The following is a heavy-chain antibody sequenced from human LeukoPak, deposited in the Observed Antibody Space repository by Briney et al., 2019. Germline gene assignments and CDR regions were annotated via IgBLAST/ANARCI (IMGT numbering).Heavy chain of an antibody. CDR3: VKWELLEDAFDI. J-gene: IGHJ3*02. CDR1: GYTFTDYY. D-gene: IGHD1-26*01. V-gene: IGHV1-69-2*01. CDR2: VDPEDGET. Sequence: ASVKVSCKVSGYTFTDYYMHWVRQAPGKGLEWMGLVDPEDGETIYAEKFQGRVTITADTSTDTAYMELSSLRSEDTAVYYCVKWELLEDAFDIWGQGTVVTVSS.